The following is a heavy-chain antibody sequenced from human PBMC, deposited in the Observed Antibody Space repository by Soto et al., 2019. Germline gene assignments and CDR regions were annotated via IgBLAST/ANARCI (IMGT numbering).Heavy chain of an antibody. J-gene: IGHJ4*02. CDR3: AKDRYCTNGVCYPGPFDY. Sequence: EVQLLESGGGLVQPGGSLRLSCAASGFTFSSYAMSWVRQAPGKGLEWVSAISGSGGSTYYADSVKGRFTISRDNSKNTLYLQMNSLRAEDTAVYYCAKDRYCTNGVCYPGPFDYWGQGTLVPVSS. V-gene: IGHV3-23*01. CDR1: GFTFSSYA. CDR2: ISGSGGST. D-gene: IGHD2-8*01.